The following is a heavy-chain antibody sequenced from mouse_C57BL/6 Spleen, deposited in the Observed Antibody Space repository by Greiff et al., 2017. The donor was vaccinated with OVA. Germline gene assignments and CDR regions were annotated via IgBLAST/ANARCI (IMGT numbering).Heavy chain of an antibody. CDR3: ASLYYYGSSSYYAMDY. Sequence: VQLKQSVAELVRPGASVKLSCTASGFNIKNTYMHWVKQRPEQGLEWIGRIDPANGNTKYAPKFQGKATITADTSSNTAYLQLSSLTSEDTAIYYCASLYYYGSSSYYAMDYWGQGTSVTVSS. J-gene: IGHJ4*01. CDR2: IDPANGNT. D-gene: IGHD1-1*01. CDR1: GFNIKNTY. V-gene: IGHV14-3*01.